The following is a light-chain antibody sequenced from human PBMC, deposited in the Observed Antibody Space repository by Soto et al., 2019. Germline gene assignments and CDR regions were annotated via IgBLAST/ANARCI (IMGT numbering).Light chain of an antibody. CDR1: QSISSW. J-gene: IGKJ1*01. Sequence: DIQMTQSPSTLAASVGRRVTLTCRASQSISSWLAWYQQKPGKSPKLLIYDASSLESGLPSRFSGSGSGTEFTLTISSLQPEDFATYYCQQYNSYWTFAQGTKVDIK. CDR3: QQYNSYWT. V-gene: IGKV1-5*01. CDR2: DAS.